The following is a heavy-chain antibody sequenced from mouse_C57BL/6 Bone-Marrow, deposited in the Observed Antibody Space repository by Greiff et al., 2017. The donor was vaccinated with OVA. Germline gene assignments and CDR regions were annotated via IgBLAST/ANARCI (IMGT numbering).Heavy chain of an antibody. J-gene: IGHJ4*01. D-gene: IGHD2-5*01. CDR3: TRGYSNYDARDY. CDR1: GYTFTDYE. V-gene: IGHV1-15*01. CDR2: IDPETGGT. Sequence: VQLQQSGAELVRPGASVTLSCKASGYTFTDYEMHWVKQTPVHGLEWIGAIDPETGGTPYNQKFKGKAILTADKSSSPAYMDLRSLTSEDSAVYDCTRGYSNYDARDYWGQGTSVTVSA.